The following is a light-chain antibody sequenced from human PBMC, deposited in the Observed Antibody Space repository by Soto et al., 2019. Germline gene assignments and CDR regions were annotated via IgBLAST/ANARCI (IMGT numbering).Light chain of an antibody. V-gene: IGLV1-44*01. CDR3: AAWDDSLNGFYV. Sequence: QSALTQPPSASGTPGQGVTISCSGSSSNFGSNTVNWYQQLPGTAPKLLIYSNNQRPSGVPDRFSGSKSGTSASLAISGLQSEDEADYYCAAWDDSLNGFYVFGTGTKVTVL. J-gene: IGLJ1*01. CDR1: SSNFGSNT. CDR2: SNN.